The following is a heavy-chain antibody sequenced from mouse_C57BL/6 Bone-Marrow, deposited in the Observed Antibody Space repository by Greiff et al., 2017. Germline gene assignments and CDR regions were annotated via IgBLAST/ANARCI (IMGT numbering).Heavy chain of an antibody. CDR2: IYPGDGDT. D-gene: IGHD3-1*01. CDR1: GYAFSSYW. V-gene: IGHV1-80*01. J-gene: IGHJ2*01. Sequence: VQLQQSGAELVKPGASVKISCKASGYAFSSYWMNWVKQRPGKGLEWIGQIYPGDGDTNYNGKFKGKATLTADKSSSTAYMQLSSLTSEDSAVYFCAREGAPYYFDYWGQGTTLTVSS. CDR3: AREGAPYYFDY.